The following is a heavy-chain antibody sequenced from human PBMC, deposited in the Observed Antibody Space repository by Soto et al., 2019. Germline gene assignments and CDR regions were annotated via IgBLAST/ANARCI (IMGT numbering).Heavy chain of an antibody. D-gene: IGHD3-9*01. CDR3: AKDRILRYFDWLPNWFDP. J-gene: IGHJ5*02. CDR1: VFTFSSYA. V-gene: IGHV3-23*01. Sequence: GGSLRLSCAASVFTFSSYAMSSVRQAPRKGREWVSAISGSGGSTYYADSVKGRFTISRDNSKNTLYLQMNSLRAEDTAVYYCAKDRILRYFDWLPNWFDPWGQGTLVTVSS. CDR2: ISGSGGST.